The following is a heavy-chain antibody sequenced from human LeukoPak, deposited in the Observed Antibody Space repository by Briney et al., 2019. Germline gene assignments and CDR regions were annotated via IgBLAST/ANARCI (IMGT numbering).Heavy chain of an antibody. D-gene: IGHD6-13*01. CDR2: INWSGGST. Sequence: GGSLRLSCAASGFIFDDYGMSWVRQAPGKGLEWVSGINWSGGSTGYADSVKGRFTISRDNAKNSLYLQMNSLRAEDTALYYCARDAVLRNIAAAGYFDYWGQGTLVTVSS. V-gene: IGHV3-20*04. CDR3: ARDAVLRNIAAAGYFDY. CDR1: GFIFDDYG. J-gene: IGHJ4*02.